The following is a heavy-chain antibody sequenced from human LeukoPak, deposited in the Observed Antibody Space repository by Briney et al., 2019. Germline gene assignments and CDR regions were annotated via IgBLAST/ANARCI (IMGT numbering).Heavy chain of an antibody. CDR3: AREVISTPSYFDY. D-gene: IGHD2-2*01. J-gene: IGHJ4*02. Sequence: GGSLRLSCAASGLTVSSSFIYWVRRAPGKGLEWVSFIHRDDKTYYADSVKGRFTMSRDSSKNTLYLQMNSLGADDTAVYYCAREVISTPSYFDYWGQGILVTVSS. CDR2: IHRDDKT. V-gene: IGHV3-53*01. CDR1: GLTVSSSF.